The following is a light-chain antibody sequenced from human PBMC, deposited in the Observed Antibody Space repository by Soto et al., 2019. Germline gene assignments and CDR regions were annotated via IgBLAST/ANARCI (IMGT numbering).Light chain of an antibody. CDR2: GAS. CDR1: QSVSGW. V-gene: IGKV1-5*01. J-gene: IGKJ1*01. CDR3: QQYNRLWT. Sequence: DIQMTQSPSTLSASVGDTVTVPCRASQSVSGWLAWYQQKPGKAPKVLIHGASTLETGVPARFSASGSGTEFTLTISSLQPDDFATYYCQQYNRLWTFGQGTKVDI.